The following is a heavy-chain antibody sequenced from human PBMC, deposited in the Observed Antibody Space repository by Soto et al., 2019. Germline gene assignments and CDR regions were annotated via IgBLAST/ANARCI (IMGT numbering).Heavy chain of an antibody. CDR2: MYSGDDL. V-gene: IGHV3-53*01. J-gene: IGHJ4*01. D-gene: IGHD2-2*01. CDR1: GFTVNTKY. CDR3: VSTIPSWVFDY. Sequence: GGALRLSCLLSGFTVNTKYMYSVRHAPSSALDWVSAMYSGDDLHYADSVKRRFTVSRDTSENTLYLRMDKLRVEQTAVYVCVSTIPSWVFDYSGRRTLGTGSS.